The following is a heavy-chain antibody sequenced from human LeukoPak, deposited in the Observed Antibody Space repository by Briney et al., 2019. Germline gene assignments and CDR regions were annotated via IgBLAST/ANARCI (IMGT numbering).Heavy chain of an antibody. D-gene: IGHD3-9*01. CDR3: ARDTLRYFDWLPMGYYYYGMDV. CDR2: ISDDGSTK. CDR1: GFTFSSYT. V-gene: IGHV3-30-3*01. J-gene: IGHJ6*02. Sequence: QPGGSLRLSCAASGFTFSSYTMYWVRQAPGKGLEWVAIISDDGSTKYYADSVKGRFTISRDNSKNTLYLQMNSLRAEDTAVYYCARDTLRYFDWLPMGYYYYGMDVWGQGTTVTVSS.